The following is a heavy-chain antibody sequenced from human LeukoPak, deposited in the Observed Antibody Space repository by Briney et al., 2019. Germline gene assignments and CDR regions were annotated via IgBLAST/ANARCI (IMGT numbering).Heavy chain of an antibody. V-gene: IGHV4-4*02. CDR3: ARVNINNWHSCDY. CDR2: IYHSGSP. J-gene: IGHJ4*02. CDR1: GGSISSSNW. D-gene: IGHD1-1*01. Sequence: SETLSLTCAVSGGSISSSNWWGWVRQPPGKGLEWIGEIYHSGSPNYNPSLKSRVTISVDKSRNHFSLNLSSVIAADTAVYYCARVNINNWHSCDYWGQGTLVTVSS.